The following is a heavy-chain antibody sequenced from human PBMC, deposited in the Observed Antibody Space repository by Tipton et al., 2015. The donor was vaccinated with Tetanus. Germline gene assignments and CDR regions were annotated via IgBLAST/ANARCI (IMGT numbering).Heavy chain of an antibody. CDR1: GFTFSSYW. Sequence: SLRLSCAASGFTFSSYWMHWVRQAPGKGLVWVSRVSGDGSITGYVDSVRDRFTISRDNARNSLYLQINSLRVDDTADYYCARDPERGALNYWGQGTRVTVSS. D-gene: IGHD1-26*01. CDR3: ARDPERGALNY. J-gene: IGHJ4*02. V-gene: IGHV3-74*01. CDR2: VSGDGSIT.